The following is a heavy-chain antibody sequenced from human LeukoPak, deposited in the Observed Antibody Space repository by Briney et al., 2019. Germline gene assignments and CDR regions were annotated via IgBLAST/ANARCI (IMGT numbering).Heavy chain of an antibody. J-gene: IGHJ4*02. CDR3: ARPDTTMGSPFDY. CDR1: GYTFTGYY. Sequence: ASVKVSCKASGYTFTGYYMHWVRQAPGQGLEWMGWISAGNDNTKYSQKFQGRVTITRDTSATTVFMELNSLRSEDTAVYYCARPDTTMGSPFDYWGQGTLVTVSS. V-gene: IGHV1-3*01. CDR2: ISAGNDNT. D-gene: IGHD5-18*01.